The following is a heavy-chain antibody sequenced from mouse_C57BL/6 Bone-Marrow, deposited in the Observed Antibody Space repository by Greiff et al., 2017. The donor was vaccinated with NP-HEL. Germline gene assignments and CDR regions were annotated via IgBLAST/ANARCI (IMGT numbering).Heavy chain of an antibody. CDR2: INPSSGYT. CDR1: GYTFTSYT. D-gene: IGHD3-1*01. CDR3: GHYAVSSGFDY. Sequence: QVQLQQSGAELARPGASVKLSCKASGYTFTSYTMHWVKQRPGQGLEWIGYINPSSGYTTYNQKFKDKATLTADKSSSTAYMQLSRLTSEDSAVFCSGHYAVSSGFDYWGQGTSLTVSS. J-gene: IGHJ2*02. V-gene: IGHV1-4*01.